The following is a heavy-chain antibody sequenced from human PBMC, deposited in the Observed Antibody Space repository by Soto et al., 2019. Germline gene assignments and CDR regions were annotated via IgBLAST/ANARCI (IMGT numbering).Heavy chain of an antibody. D-gene: IGHD1-1*01. CDR3: TSAPQRALPGELASP. V-gene: IGHV3-15*07. Sequence: EVQLVESGGGLVKPGGSLRLGCEVSGFTVGSAWMNWVRQAPGKGLVLVGRIKSKVDGGTTDYAEAVKGRFTISIDVSKQTLHLQMDSLKTEETAVCYCTSAPQRALPGELASPRGQGTLVTVYS. CDR2: IKSKVDGGTT. CDR1: GFTVGSAW. J-gene: IGHJ5*02.